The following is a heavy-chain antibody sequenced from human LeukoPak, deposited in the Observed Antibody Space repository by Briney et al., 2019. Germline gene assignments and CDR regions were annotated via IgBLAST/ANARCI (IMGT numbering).Heavy chain of an antibody. CDR1: GFTFSSYW. D-gene: IGHD3-3*01. V-gene: IGHV3-7*01. CDR2: IKQDGSEK. J-gene: IGHJ6*03. CDR3: ARPHYDFWSVKVYYMDV. Sequence: GGSLRLSCAASGFTFSSYWMSWVRQAPGKGLEWVANIKQDGSEKYYVDSVKGRFTISRDNAKNLLYLQMNSLRAEDTAVYYCARPHYDFWSVKVYYMDVWGKGTTVTVSS.